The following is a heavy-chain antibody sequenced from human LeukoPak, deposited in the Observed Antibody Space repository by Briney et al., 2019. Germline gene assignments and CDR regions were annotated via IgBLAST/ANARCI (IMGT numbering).Heavy chain of an antibody. V-gene: IGHV1-2*02. CDR2: INPNSGGT. Sequence: ASVKVSCKASGYTFTGYYMHWVRQAPGQGLEWMGWINPNSGGTNYAQKFQGRVTMTRDTSISTAYMELSRLRSDDTAVYYCARYYYDSSGYERFDPWGQGTLVTVSS. CDR3: ARYYYDSSGYERFDP. J-gene: IGHJ5*02. CDR1: GYTFTGYY. D-gene: IGHD3-22*01.